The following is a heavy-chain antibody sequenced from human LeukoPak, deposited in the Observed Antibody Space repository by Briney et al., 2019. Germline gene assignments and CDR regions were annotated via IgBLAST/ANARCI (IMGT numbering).Heavy chain of an antibody. V-gene: IGHV3-21*01. D-gene: IGHD3-22*01. CDR2: IGVRSNYI. CDR3: VRLRRNSDTSGFYYYNDC. J-gene: IGHJ4*02. CDR1: GHTYSSYN. Sequence: PEGSLSLSCTPSGHTYSSYNIIWLPEAPGKGLEWVSSIGVRSNYIYYADSVRGRFRISRDDARVSLYLQMNSLRGEDTAVYYCVRLRRNSDTSGFYYYNDCGGQGTLVSVSS.